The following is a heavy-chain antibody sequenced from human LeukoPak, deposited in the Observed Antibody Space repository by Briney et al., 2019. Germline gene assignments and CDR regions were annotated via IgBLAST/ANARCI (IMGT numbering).Heavy chain of an antibody. Sequence: PSQTLSLTCTVSGGSISSGGYYWSWIRQPPGKGLEWIGYIYYSGSTNYNPSLKSRVTISVDTSKNQFSLKLSSVTAADTAVYYCARERYSSSWRGHLSGYMDVWGKGTTVTVSS. CDR3: ARERYSSSWRGHLSGYMDV. V-gene: IGHV4-61*08. J-gene: IGHJ6*03. CDR2: IYYSGST. CDR1: GGSISSGGYY. D-gene: IGHD6-6*01.